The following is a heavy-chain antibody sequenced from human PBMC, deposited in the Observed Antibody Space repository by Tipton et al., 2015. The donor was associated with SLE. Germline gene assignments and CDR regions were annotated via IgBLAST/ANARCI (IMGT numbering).Heavy chain of an antibody. CDR3: ARSVATAGDAFDI. D-gene: IGHD6-13*01. J-gene: IGHJ3*02. CDR2: IYYSGST. Sequence: TLSLTCTVSGGSISSSSYYCGWIRQPPGKGLEWIGSIYYSGSTYYNPPLKSRVTISVDTSKNQFSLKLSSVTAADTAVYYCARSVATAGDAFDIWGQGTMVTVSS. V-gene: IGHV4-39*07. CDR1: GGSISSSSYY.